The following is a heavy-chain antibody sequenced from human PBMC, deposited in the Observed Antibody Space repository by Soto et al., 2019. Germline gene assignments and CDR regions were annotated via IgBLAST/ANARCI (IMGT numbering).Heavy chain of an antibody. Sequence: EVQLVESGGGLVQPGGSLRLSCAASGFTVSSNYMSWVRQAPGKGLEWVSVIYSGGSTYYADSVKGRFTISRDNSRNTRYLQMNSVRAEDTAVYYCARDRVTYSSGWYGFIDYWGQGTLVTVSS. D-gene: IGHD6-19*01. CDR1: GFTVSSNY. J-gene: IGHJ4*02. CDR2: IYSGGST. V-gene: IGHV3-66*01. CDR3: ARDRVTYSSGWYGFIDY.